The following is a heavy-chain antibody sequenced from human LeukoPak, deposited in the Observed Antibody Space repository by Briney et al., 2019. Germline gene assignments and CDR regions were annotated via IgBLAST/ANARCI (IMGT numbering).Heavy chain of an antibody. CDR2: ISGSGTTI. Sequence: GGSLRLSXAASGFTFSSYEMNWVRQAPGKGLEWVSYISGSGTTISYADSVKGRFTISRDSAKNSLYLQMDSLRAEDTAIYYCARLDTSAYYYFDYWGQGTLVTVSS. J-gene: IGHJ4*02. V-gene: IGHV3-48*03. D-gene: IGHD3-22*01. CDR1: GFTFSSYE. CDR3: ARLDTSAYYYFDY.